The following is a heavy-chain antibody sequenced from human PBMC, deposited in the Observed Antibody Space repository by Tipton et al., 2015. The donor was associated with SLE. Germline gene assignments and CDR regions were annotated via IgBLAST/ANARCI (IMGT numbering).Heavy chain of an antibody. J-gene: IGHJ4*02. V-gene: IGHV3-30*02. Sequence: QLVQSGGGVVQTGGSLRLSCAASGFSFSNYVMHWVRQAPGKGLEWVAFIQYDGSTKYYADSVKGRFTISRDNSKNTLYLQMNNLRADDTAIYYCVKSNDYWGQGTLVTVSS. CDR3: VKSNDY. CDR1: GFSFSNYV. CDR2: IQYDGSTK.